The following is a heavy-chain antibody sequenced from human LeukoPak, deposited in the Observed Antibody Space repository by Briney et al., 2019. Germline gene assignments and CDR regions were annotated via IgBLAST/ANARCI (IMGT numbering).Heavy chain of an antibody. D-gene: IGHD1-7*01. CDR2: IISDGSNT. J-gene: IGHJ4*02. V-gene: IGHV3-74*01. Sequence: GGSLRLSCAASGFTFSSYWMHWVRQAPGKGLVWVSRIISDGSNTTYADSVKGRLTISRDNSKNTLYVQVNSLRAEDTAVYYCAKGAATKPFDCWGQGTLVTVSS. CDR1: GFTFSSYW. CDR3: AKGAATKPFDC.